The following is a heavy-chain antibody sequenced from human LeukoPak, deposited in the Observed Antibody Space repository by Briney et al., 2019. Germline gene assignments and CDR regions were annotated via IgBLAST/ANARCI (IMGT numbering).Heavy chain of an antibody. Sequence: PSETLSLTYAVYGGSFSGYYWSWIRQPPGKGLEWIGEIKHSGSTNYNPYLKSRVTISVDTSKNQFSLKLSSVTAADTAVYYCARGLLWFGELVDYWGQGTLVTVSS. CDR2: IKHSGST. J-gene: IGHJ4*02. D-gene: IGHD3-10*01. V-gene: IGHV4-34*01. CDR1: GGSFSGYY. CDR3: ARGLLWFGELVDY.